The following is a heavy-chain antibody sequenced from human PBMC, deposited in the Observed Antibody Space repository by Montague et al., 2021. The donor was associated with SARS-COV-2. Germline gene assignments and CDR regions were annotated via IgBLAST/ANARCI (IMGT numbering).Heavy chain of an antibody. CDR1: GFTFSIYS. Sequence: SLRLSCAASGFTFSIYSMNWVRQAPGKGLEWVSSINSGGSYIYYADSVKGRFTISRDNAKNSLYLQMNSLRAEDTAVYYCARDRSSDYYGGRGYFDYWGQGTLVTVSS. D-gene: IGHD3-22*01. V-gene: IGHV3-21*01. CDR2: INSGGSYI. J-gene: IGHJ4*02. CDR3: ARDRSSDYYGGRGYFDY.